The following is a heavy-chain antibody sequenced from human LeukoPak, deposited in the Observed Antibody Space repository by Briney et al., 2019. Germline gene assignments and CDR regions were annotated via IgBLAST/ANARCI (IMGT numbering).Heavy chain of an antibody. CDR2: MNTNSGNT. V-gene: IGHV1-8*01. D-gene: IGHD3-3*01. CDR1: GYPFTSYN. CDR3: ARGASGDFWSGYSYYYYGMDV. Sequence: ASVKVSCKASGYPFTSYNVNWVRQATGQGLEWMGWMNTNSGNTGYSQNFQGRVTMTRDTSISTAYMELSSLMSEDTAVYYCARGASGDFWSGYSYYYYGMDVWGQGTTVTVSS. J-gene: IGHJ6*02.